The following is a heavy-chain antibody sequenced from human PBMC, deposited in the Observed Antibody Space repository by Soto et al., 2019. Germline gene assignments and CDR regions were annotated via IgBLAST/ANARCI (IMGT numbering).Heavy chain of an antibody. CDR3: ARDDSSGVHYYYGMDV. Sequence: QVQLVQSGAEVKKPGASVKVSCKASGYTFTSYGISWVRQAPGQGLEWMGWISAYNGNTNYAQKLRGRVTMTTDTSTSTAYMELRSLRSDDTAVYYCARDDSSGVHYYYGMDVWGQGTTVTVSS. J-gene: IGHJ6*02. CDR1: GYTFTSYG. V-gene: IGHV1-18*01. D-gene: IGHD3-22*01. CDR2: ISAYNGNT.